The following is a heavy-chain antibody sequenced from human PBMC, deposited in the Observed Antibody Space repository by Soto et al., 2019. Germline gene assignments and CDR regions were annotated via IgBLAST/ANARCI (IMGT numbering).Heavy chain of an antibody. CDR1: GGSISSSSYF. CDR2: IYYSGGT. J-gene: IGHJ5*02. CDR3: VRLIGNSWLDT. V-gene: IGHV4-39*01. Sequence: SETLSLTCTVSGGSISSSSYFWGWIRQPPGKGLEWIGSIYYSGGTYYNPSLKSRITISPDTSNNQVSLQLNSVTPDDTAVYYCVRLIGNSWLDTWGQGTLVTVSS.